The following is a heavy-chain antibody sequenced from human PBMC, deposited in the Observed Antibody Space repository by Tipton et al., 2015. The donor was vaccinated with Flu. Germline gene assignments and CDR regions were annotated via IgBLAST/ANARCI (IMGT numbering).Heavy chain of an antibody. D-gene: IGHD6-19*01. V-gene: IGHV3-20*01. CDR1: GFSFDDYV. Sequence: SLRLSCVGSGFSFDDYVMSWVRQVPGKGLEWVSGINWNGGSTNYADSVKGRFTIARDNGKNSLFIQMNSLGVEDMAFYHYVTGGGPVAATDYCGQGTLVTVYS. CDR2: INWNGGST. CDR3: VTGGGPVAATDY. J-gene: IGHJ4*02.